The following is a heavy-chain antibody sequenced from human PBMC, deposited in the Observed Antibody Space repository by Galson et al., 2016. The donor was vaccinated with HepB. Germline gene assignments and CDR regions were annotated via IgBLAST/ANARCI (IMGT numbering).Heavy chain of an antibody. Sequence: GAEVKKSGESLKISCKGSGYNFTTYWIGWVRQMPGKGLEWMGIIYPGDSDTRYNPSFQGQVTISADKSISTAYLQWSSLKASDTAMYYCARVPAAAWALDHWGQGTLVTVSS. D-gene: IGHD6-13*01. J-gene: IGHJ4*02. CDR2: IYPGDSDT. V-gene: IGHV5-51*01. CDR3: ARVPAAAWALDH. CDR1: GYNFTTYW.